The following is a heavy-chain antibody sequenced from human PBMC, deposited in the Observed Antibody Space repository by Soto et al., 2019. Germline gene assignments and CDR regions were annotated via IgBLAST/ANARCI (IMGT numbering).Heavy chain of an antibody. Sequence: GGSLRLSCAASGFTFSSYAMSWVRQAPGKGLEWVSAISGSGGSTYYADSVKGRFTISRDNSKNTLYLQMNSLRAEDTAVYYCAKDSSRGYCSSTSCYSSRGPWGQGTLVTVSS. J-gene: IGHJ5*02. CDR2: ISGSGGST. D-gene: IGHD2-2*01. V-gene: IGHV3-23*01. CDR3: AKDSSRGYCSSTSCYSSRGP. CDR1: GFTFSSYA.